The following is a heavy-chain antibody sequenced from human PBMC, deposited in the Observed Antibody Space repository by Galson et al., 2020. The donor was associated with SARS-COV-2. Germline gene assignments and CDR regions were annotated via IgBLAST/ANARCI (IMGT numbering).Heavy chain of an antibody. CDR2: LFSHDQQ. J-gene: IGHJ6*03. CDR1: GFSLNHARIA. CDR3: ARIWVEPGPMYFYCDYYMDV. V-gene: IGHV2-26*01. Sequence: SGPTLAKPTDTLTLTPTVSGFSLNHARIAVSLIRQPPVKALEWLAHLFSHDQQSYSTPLRHILTISKAASRGQVVLTLANVDPVDTATYYCARIWVEPGPMYFYCDYYMDVWGKGTTVSVSS. D-gene: IGHD2-8*01.